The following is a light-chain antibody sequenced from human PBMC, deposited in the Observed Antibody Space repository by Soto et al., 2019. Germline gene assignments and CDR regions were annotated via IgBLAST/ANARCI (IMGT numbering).Light chain of an antibody. CDR3: ASWDDNLRSQM. Sequence: QSVLTQTPSASGTPGQRVTISCSGRTSNLGSNTVHWYQQLPGTAPRRLIHSNNQRPSGVPDRFSGSKSGTSASLAISGLQSEDEADYYCASWDDNLRSQMFGGGTKLSVL. J-gene: IGLJ3*02. CDR2: SNN. CDR1: TSNLGSNT. V-gene: IGLV1-44*01.